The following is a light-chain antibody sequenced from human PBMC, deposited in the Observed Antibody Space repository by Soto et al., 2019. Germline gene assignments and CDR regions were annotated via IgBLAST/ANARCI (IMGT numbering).Light chain of an antibody. CDR2: DVS. V-gene: IGLV2-14*01. Sequence: QSALTQPASVSGSPGQSITISCTGTSSDVGAYNYVSWYQQHSGKVPKLIIYDVSNRPSGVSNRFSGSKSGNTASLTISGRQAEDEADYYCGSYTTSSTLVFGGGTKLTVL. CDR1: SSDVGAYNY. CDR3: GSYTTSSTLV. J-gene: IGLJ2*01.